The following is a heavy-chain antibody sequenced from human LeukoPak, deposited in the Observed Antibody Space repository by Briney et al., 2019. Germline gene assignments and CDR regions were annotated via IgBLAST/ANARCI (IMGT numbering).Heavy chain of an antibody. CDR2: ISGSSSDI. CDR3: ARRGYSDSSGYDY. Sequence: GGSLRLSCAASGFTFRNYAMNWVRQAPGKGLEWVSSISGSSSDIYYADSVKGRFTISRDNAKNSLYLQINSLRAEDTAIYYCARRGYSDSSGYDYWGQGTLVTVSS. J-gene: IGHJ4*02. CDR1: GFTFRNYA. D-gene: IGHD3-22*01. V-gene: IGHV3-21*01.